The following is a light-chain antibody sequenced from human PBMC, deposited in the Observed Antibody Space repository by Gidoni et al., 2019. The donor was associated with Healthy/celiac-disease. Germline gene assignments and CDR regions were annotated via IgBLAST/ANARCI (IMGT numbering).Light chain of an antibody. Sequence: IVLTQSPGTLSLSPGKRATLSCRASQSVSSSYLAWYQQKPGQAPRLLIYGASSRATGIPDRFSGSGSGTDFTLTISRLEPEEFAVYYCQQYGSSPLTFXGXTKVEIK. CDR3: QQYGSSPLT. CDR2: GAS. J-gene: IGKJ4*01. CDR1: QSVSSSY. V-gene: IGKV3-20*01.